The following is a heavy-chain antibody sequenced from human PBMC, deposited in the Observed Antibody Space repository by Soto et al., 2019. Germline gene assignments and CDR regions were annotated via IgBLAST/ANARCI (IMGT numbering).Heavy chain of an antibody. D-gene: IGHD1-1*01. CDR3: VRDGTKTLRDWFDP. J-gene: IGHJ5*02. Sequence: TLSLTCTVSGASISGFYWSWIRKSAGKGLEWIGRIYATGTTDYNPSLKSRVMMSVDTSKKQFSLKLRSVTAADTAVYYCVRDGTKTLRDWFDPWGRGISVTVSS. V-gene: IGHV4-4*07. CDR2: IYATGTT. CDR1: GASISGFY.